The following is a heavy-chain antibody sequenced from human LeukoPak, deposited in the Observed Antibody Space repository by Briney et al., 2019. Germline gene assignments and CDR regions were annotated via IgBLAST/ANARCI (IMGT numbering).Heavy chain of an antibody. J-gene: IGHJ1*01. CDR1: GGSIRSYY. CDR3: ASYYNYYDSSGYYLPH. CDR2: IYYSGST. V-gene: IGHV4-59*12. D-gene: IGHD3-22*01. Sequence: SETLSLTCTVSGGSIRSYYRTWIRQPPGKGLEWIGYIYYSGSTNYKPSLKSRVTISVDTSKNQFSLKLSSVTAADTAVYYCASYYNYYDSSGYYLPHWGQGTLVTVSS.